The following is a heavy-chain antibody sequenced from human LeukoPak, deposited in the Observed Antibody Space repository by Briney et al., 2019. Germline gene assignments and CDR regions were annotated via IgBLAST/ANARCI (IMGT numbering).Heavy chain of an antibody. V-gene: IGHV1-46*01. J-gene: IGHJ4*02. CDR3: ARVGGYYYDSSGYYPPDY. CDR1: GYTFTSYY. D-gene: IGHD3-22*01. Sequence: ASVKVSCKASGYTFTSYYMHWVRQAPGQGLEWMRIINPSGGSTSYAQKFQGRVTMTRDMSTSTVYMELSSLRSEDTAVYYCARVGGYYYDSSGYYPPDYWGQGTLVTVSS. CDR2: INPSGGST.